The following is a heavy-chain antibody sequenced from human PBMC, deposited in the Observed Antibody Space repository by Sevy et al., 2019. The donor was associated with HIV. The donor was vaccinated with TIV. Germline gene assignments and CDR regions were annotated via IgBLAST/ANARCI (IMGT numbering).Heavy chain of an antibody. CDR1: GFSFSSYG. D-gene: IGHD3-10*01. CDR2: IKYDGSNK. V-gene: IGHV3-30*02. CDR3: VKEGGGAGGDH. Sequence: GGSLRLSCAASGFSFSSYGMHWVRQAPGKGLVWMSYIKYDGSNKDYADSVKGRFTISRNNSKNTLYLQMKSQRVEDTSVFYWVKEGGGAGGDHWGQGTLVTVSS. J-gene: IGHJ4*02.